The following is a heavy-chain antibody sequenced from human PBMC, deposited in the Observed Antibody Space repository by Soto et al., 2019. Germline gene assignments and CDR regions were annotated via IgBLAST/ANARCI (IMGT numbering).Heavy chain of an antibody. J-gene: IGHJ4*02. CDR1: AFSLSTGGVG. CDR3: ARSSYDFWSGYSPKYYFDY. V-gene: IGHV2-70*12. CDR2: IYWDDDK. Sequence: SGPTLVNPTQTLTLTCTFSAFSLSTGGVGVGWISQPPGKALEWLALIYWDDDKYYSTSLKTRLTISKDTSKNQVVLTMTNMDPVDTATYYCARSSYDFWSGYSPKYYFDYWGQGTLVTVSS. D-gene: IGHD3-3*01.